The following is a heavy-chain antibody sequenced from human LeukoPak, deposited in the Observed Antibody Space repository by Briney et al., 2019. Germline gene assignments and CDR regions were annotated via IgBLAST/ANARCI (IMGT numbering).Heavy chain of an antibody. CDR1: GFTFSSYA. D-gene: IGHD2-15*01. J-gene: IGHJ4*02. Sequence: GGSLRLSCAASGFTFSSYAMSWVRQAPGKGLEWVSGISGSGGSTYYADSVKGRFTIFRDNSKNSLYLQMNSLRAEDTAVYYCAKWVVVAARGYYFDYWGQGTLVTVSS. CDR3: AKWVVVAARGYYFDY. CDR2: ISGSGGST. V-gene: IGHV3-23*01.